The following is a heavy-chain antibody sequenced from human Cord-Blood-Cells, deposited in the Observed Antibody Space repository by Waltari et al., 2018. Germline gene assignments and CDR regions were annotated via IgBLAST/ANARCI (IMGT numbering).Heavy chain of an antibody. D-gene: IGHD6-13*01. CDR1: CGSFSGYY. CDR2: INHSGNT. CDR3: ARLSYSSSWYDYYYYMDV. J-gene: IGHJ6*03. Sequence: QVQLQQWGAGLLKPSETQSLSCAVYCGSFSGYYWSWNSQPPGKGLGWIGEINHSGNTNYNPSLKSRVTISVDTSKNQFSLKLSSVTTADTAVYYCARLSYSSSWYDYYYYMDVWGKGTTVTVSS. V-gene: IGHV4-34*01.